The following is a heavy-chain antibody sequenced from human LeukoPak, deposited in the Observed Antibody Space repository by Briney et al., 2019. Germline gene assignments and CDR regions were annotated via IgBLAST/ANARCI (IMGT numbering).Heavy chain of an antibody. CDR2: IIPIFGTA. CDR1: GGTFSSYA. D-gene: IGHD3-9*01. J-gene: IGHJ4*02. CDR3: ARGQFHDWLTIDY. V-gene: IGHV1-69*13. Sequence: WASVNVSCKASGGTFSSYAISWVRQAPGQGLEWMGGIIPIFGTANYAQKFQGRVTITADESTSTAYMELSSLRSEDTAVYYCARGQFHDWLTIDYWGQGTLVTVSS.